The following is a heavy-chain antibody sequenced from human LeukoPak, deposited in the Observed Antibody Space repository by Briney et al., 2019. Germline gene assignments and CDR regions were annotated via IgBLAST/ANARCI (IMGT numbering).Heavy chain of an antibody. J-gene: IGHJ6*02. V-gene: IGHV1-18*01. CDR1: GYTFTSYG. Sequence: GASVKVSCKASGYTFTSYGISWVRQAPGQGLEWMGWISAYNGNTNYAQKFQGRVTMTRDTSTSTVYMELSSLRSEDTAVYYCARDVPYSRGWSYYYYYGMDVWGQGTTVTVSS. D-gene: IGHD6-19*01. CDR2: ISAYNGNT. CDR3: ARDVPYSRGWSYYYYYGMDV.